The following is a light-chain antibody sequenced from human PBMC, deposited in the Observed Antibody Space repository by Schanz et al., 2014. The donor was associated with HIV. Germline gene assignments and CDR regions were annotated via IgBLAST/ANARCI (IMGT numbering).Light chain of an antibody. CDR3: LLSYSAARQVV. V-gene: IGLV7-46*01. CDR2: DTN. Sequence: QAVVTQESSLTVSPGGTVTLTCGSSTGAVTSGHYAYWFQQKPGQAPRTLIHDTNNRHSWTPARFSGSLLGGKAALTLSGAQHEDEADYYCLLSYSAARQVVFGGGTKLTVL. CDR1: TGAVTSGHY. J-gene: IGLJ2*01.